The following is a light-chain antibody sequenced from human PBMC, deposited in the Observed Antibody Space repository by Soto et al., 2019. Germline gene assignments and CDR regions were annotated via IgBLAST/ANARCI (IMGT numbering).Light chain of an antibody. CDR2: AAS. J-gene: IGKJ2*01. CDR3: QRLSAT. Sequence: IQLTQSPSSLSASVGDRVTITCRASQGISSYLAWYQQKPGKATKLLIYAASTLQSGVPSRFSGSGSGTDFTLSISSLQPEDFATYYYQRLSATFGQGTKLNIK. V-gene: IGKV1-9*01. CDR1: QGISSY.